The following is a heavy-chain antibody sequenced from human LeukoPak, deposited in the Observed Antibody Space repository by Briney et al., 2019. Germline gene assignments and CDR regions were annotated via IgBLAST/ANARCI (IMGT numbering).Heavy chain of an antibody. J-gene: IGHJ4*02. CDR3: ARGRGDGYNIDFYFDY. CDR2: ISSSSSYI. Sequence: GGALRLSCAASGFTFSSYSMNWVRHAPEKGLEWVSSISSSSSYIYYADSVKGRFTISRDNAKNSLYLQMNSLRAEDTAVYYCARGRGDGYNIDFYFDYWGQGTLVTVSS. D-gene: IGHD5-24*01. V-gene: IGHV3-21*01. CDR1: GFTFSSYS.